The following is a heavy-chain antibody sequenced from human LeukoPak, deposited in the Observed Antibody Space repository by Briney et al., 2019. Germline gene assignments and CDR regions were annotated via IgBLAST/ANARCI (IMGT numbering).Heavy chain of an antibody. V-gene: IGHV4-30-2*01. D-gene: IGHD5-24*01. CDR3: ARSRDGYNYFDY. CDR2: IYHSGST. J-gene: IGHJ4*02. CDR1: GGSISSGGYS. Sequence: SETLSLTCGVSGGSISSGGYSWSWIRQPPGKGLEWIGYIYHSGSTYYNPSLKSRVTISVDRSKNQFSLKLSSVTAADTAVYYCARSRDGYNYFDYWGQGTLVTVSS.